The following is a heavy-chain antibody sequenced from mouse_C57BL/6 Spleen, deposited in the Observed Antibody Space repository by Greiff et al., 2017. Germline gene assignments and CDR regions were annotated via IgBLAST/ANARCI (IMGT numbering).Heavy chain of an antibody. V-gene: IGHV1-80*01. CDR1: GYAFSSYW. J-gene: IGHJ4*01. Sequence: VQLQQSGAELVKPGASVKISCKASGYAFSSYWMNWVKQRPGKGLEWIGQIYPGDGDTNYNGKFKGKATLTADKSSSTAYMQLSSLTSEDSAVYFCARSPITTVVATDWDGGAMDYWGQGTSVTVSS. D-gene: IGHD1-1*01. CDR2: IYPGDGDT. CDR3: ARSPITTVVATDWDGGAMDY.